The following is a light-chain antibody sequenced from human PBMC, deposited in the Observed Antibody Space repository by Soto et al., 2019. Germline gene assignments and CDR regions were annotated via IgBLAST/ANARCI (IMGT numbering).Light chain of an antibody. J-gene: IGLJ1*01. CDR3: SSHTASTTRI. V-gene: IGLV2-14*01. CDR2: EVT. CDR1: SSDVGGYND. Sequence: QSALTQPASVSGSPGQSITISCTGTSSDVGGYNDVSWYQHHPGKAPKRIIYEVTKRPSGVSNRFSGSKSGDTASLTISGLQAEDEADYYCSSHTASTTRIFGTGTKVTVL.